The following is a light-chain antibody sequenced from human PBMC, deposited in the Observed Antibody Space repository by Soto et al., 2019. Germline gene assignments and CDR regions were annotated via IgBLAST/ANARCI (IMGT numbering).Light chain of an antibody. CDR2: ATS. Sequence: IQLTQSPSSLSASVGDRVTITCRASQGISSHLVWYQQKPGKAPKLLIYATSTLQSGVPSRFIGSGSGTDFSLTISSLQTEDFATYYCQQLNSYPRTFGHGTKVEIK. V-gene: IGKV1-9*01. CDR3: QQLNSYPRT. CDR1: QGISSH. J-gene: IGKJ1*01.